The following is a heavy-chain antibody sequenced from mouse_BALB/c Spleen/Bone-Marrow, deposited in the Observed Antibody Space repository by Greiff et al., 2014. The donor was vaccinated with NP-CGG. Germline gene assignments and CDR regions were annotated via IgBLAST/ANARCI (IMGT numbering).Heavy chain of an antibody. V-gene: IGHV14-3*02. J-gene: IGHJ3*01. CDR1: GFNIKDTH. CDR3: ARDYANTAWFAS. D-gene: IGHD1-1*01. CDR2: IDPANGNT. Sequence: VQLQQPGAELVKPGASVKLSCTPSGFNIKDTHMHWVKQRPEQGLEWIGRIDPANGNTKYDPNFQGEATITADTSSNTAYLQLSSLTSEDTAVYYCARDYANTAWFASWGQGTLVTVS.